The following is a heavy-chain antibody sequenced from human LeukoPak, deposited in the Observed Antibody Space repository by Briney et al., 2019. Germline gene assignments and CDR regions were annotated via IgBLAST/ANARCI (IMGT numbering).Heavy chain of an antibody. CDR3: AVQNDGGAFDI. Sequence: GEYLKISCKGSGYTFTSYWIGWVRQMPGRGLEWMGIIYPGDSDTRYSPSFQGQVTISADKSISTAYLQWSSLKASDTAMYYRAVQNDGGAFDIWGQGTMVTVSS. D-gene: IGHD1-1*01. CDR2: IYPGDSDT. CDR1: GYTFTSYW. V-gene: IGHV5-51*01. J-gene: IGHJ3*02.